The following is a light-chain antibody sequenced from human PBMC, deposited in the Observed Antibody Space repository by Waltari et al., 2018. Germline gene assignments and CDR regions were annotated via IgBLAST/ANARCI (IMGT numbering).Light chain of an antibody. CDR3: AAWDDSLNGYV. Sequence: QSVLTQSPSASGTPGQRVTISCSGSNSNIGSHPSNWYQQLPGAAPKLLIYDNDQRLSGVPDRFSGSTSGSSASLAISWLQSEDEAEYYCAAWDDSLNGYVFGTGTKVTVL. CDR2: DND. V-gene: IGLV1-44*01. CDR1: NSNIGSHP. J-gene: IGLJ1*01.